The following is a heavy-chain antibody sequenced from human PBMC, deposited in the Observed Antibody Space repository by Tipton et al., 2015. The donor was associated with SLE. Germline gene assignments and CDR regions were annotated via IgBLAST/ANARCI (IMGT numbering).Heavy chain of an antibody. Sequence: TLSLTCAVSGSSISSGGYSWSWIRQPPGKGLEWIGEINHSGSTNYNASLKSRVTISVDTSKNQFSLKLSSVTAADTAVYYCARGRGTNRIAVAGLVYFDYWGQGTLVTVSS. CDR1: GSSISSGGYS. J-gene: IGHJ4*02. V-gene: IGHV4-30-2*01. CDR3: ARGRGTNRIAVAGLVYFDY. D-gene: IGHD6-19*01. CDR2: INHSGST.